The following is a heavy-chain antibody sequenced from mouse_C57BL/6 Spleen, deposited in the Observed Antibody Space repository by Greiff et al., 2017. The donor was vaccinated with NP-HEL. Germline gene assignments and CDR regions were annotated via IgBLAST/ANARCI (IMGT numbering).Heavy chain of an antibody. CDR1: GYTFTSYW. V-gene: IGHV1-53*01. J-gene: IGHJ3*01. D-gene: IGHD2-5*01. CDR3: ARSRYYSNYSAWFAY. Sequence: VQLQESGTELVKPGASVKLSCKASGYTFTSYWMHWVTQRPGQGLEWIGNINPSNGGTNYNETFKSKATLTVDKSSSTAYMLLSSLTSEDCAVYYGARSRYYSNYSAWFAYWGQGTLVTVSA. CDR2: INPSNGGT.